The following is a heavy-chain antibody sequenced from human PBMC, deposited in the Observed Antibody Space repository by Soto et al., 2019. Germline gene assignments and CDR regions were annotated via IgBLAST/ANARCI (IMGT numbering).Heavy chain of an antibody. J-gene: IGHJ1*01. D-gene: IGHD2-2*01. V-gene: IGHV4-39*07. CDR1: GGSISGSSYY. Sequence: ETLSLTCTVSGGSISGSSYYWGWIRQPPGKGLEWIGNIYYAGTTTYNPSLQSRVSISLDTSKNEVSLKLTSVTAADTAVYFCARLGAFYQAMDSWGQGTLVTVSS. CDR2: IYYAGTT. CDR3: ARLGAFYQAMDS.